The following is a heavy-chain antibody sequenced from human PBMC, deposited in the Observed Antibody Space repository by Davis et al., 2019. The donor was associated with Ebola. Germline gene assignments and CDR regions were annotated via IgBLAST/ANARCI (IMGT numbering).Heavy chain of an antibody. D-gene: IGHD3-22*01. Sequence: SQTLSLTCAISGDSVPSNTAAWNWIRQSPSRGLEWLGRTYYRSKWFVDYAVSVKSRMTINSDTSKNQFSLQLTSVTPEDTAVYYCARDPPYDQGYDYWGQGTLVTVSS. V-gene: IGHV6-1*01. J-gene: IGHJ4*02. CDR1: GDSVPSNTAA. CDR2: TYYRSKWFV. CDR3: ARDPPYDQGYDY.